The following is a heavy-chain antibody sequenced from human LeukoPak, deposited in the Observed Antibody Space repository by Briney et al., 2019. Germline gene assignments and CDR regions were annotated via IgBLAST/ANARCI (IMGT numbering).Heavy chain of an antibody. J-gene: IGHJ4*02. CDR1: GFTFSSYA. Sequence: PGGSLRLSCAASGFTFSSYAMHWVRQAPGKGLEWVAVISYDGSNKYYADSVKGRFTISRDNSKNTLYLQMNSLRAEDTAVYYCASGSGSYYRIDYWGQRTLVTVSS. V-gene: IGHV3-30*04. CDR2: ISYDGSNK. CDR3: ASGSGSYYRIDY. D-gene: IGHD3-10*01.